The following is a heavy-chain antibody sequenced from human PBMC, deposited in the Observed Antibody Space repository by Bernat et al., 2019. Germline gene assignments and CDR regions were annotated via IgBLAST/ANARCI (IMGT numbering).Heavy chain of an antibody. J-gene: IGHJ1*01. V-gene: IGHV1-18*01. D-gene: IGHD6-19*01. CDR3: ARDLSWPVAVAGASCFQH. CDR2: ISAYNGNT. CDR1: GYTFTSYG. Sequence: QVQLVQSGAEVKKPGASVKVSCKASGYTFTSYGISWVRQAPGQGLEWMGWISAYNGNTNYAQKLQGRVTMTTDTSTSTAYMELRSLRSDDTAVYYCARDLSWPVAVAGASCFQHWGQGTLVTVSS.